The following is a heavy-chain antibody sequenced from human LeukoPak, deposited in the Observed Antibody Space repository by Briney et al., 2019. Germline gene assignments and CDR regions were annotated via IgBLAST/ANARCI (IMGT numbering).Heavy chain of an antibody. V-gene: IGHV4-34*01. D-gene: IGHD3-10*01. CDR2: INHSGST. J-gene: IGHJ4*02. Sequence: SETLSLTCAVYGGSFSGYYWSWIRQPPGKGLEWIGEINHSGSTNYNPSLKSRVTISVDTSKNQFSLKLSSVTAADTAVYYCAMNDYGSGSYRDYWGQGTLVTVSP. CDR1: GGSFSGYY. CDR3: AMNDYGSGSYRDY.